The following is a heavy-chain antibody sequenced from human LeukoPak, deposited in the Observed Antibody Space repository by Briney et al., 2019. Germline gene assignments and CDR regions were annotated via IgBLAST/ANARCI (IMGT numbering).Heavy chain of an antibody. CDR1: GGSFSGYY. D-gene: IGHD1-26*01. CDR2: INHSGST. CDR3: ASLTSGSYYEWFDP. V-gene: IGHV4-34*01. Sequence: PSETLSLTCAVYGGSFSGYYWSWIRQPPGKGLEWIGEINHSGSTNYNPSLKSRVTISVDTSKNQFSLKLSSVTAADTAVYYCASLTSGSYYEWFDPWGQGTLVTVSS. J-gene: IGHJ5*02.